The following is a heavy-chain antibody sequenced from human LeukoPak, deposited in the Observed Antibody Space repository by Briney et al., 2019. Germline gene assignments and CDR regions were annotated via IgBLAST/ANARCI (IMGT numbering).Heavy chain of an antibody. CDR3: ARMNRVTTIDY. CDR2: IYTSGGT. V-gene: IGHV4-4*07. J-gene: IGHJ4*02. D-gene: IGHD1-1*01. CDR1: GGSISSYY. Sequence: PSETLSLTCTVSGGSISSYYWSWIRQPAGKGLEWIGLIYTSGGTNYNPSLKSRVTMSLDTSKNQFSLRLSSVTAADTAVYYCARMNRVTTIDYWGQGALVTVSS.